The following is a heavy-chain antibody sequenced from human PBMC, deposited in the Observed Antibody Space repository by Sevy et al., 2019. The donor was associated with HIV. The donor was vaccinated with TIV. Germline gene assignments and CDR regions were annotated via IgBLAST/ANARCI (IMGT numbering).Heavy chain of an antibody. CDR2: IRYDGSNT. J-gene: IGHJ4*02. Sequence: GGSLRLSCVASGFTFSNYGMHWVRQAPGKGLEWVSFIRYDGSNTYYADSVKDRFTISRDNSKNTVYLQMNSLRVEDTAMYYCAKDLGGYSHSWGQGTPVTVSS. D-gene: IGHD2-15*01. CDR1: GFTFSNYG. V-gene: IGHV3-30*02. CDR3: AKDLGGYSHS.